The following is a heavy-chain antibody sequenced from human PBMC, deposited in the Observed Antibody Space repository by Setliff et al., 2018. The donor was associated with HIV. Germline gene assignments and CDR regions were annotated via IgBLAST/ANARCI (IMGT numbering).Heavy chain of an antibody. J-gene: IGHJ6*02. Sequence: SVKVSCKASGGTSSTYAINWVRQAPGQGLEWMGQFIPVLDITNYAQKFQGRVTITTDESRSTAYMELSSLSSEDTAVFYCARVGHSSSYHYYGMDVWGQGTTVTVSS. CDR1: GGTSSTYA. D-gene: IGHD6-13*01. CDR2: FIPVLDIT. V-gene: IGHV1-69*10. CDR3: ARVGHSSSYHYYGMDV.